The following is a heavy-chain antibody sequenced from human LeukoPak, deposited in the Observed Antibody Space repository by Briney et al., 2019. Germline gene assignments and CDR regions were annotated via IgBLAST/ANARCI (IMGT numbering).Heavy chain of an antibody. Sequence: GESLKISCKGSGYSFTSYWIGWVRQMPGKGLEWMGIIYPGDSDTRYSPSFQGQVTISADKSISTAYLQWSSLKASDTAMYYCARPTYYYDSSGYYFDYWGKGTLVTVS. CDR1: GYSFTSYW. CDR2: IYPGDSDT. D-gene: IGHD3-22*01. J-gene: IGHJ4*02. V-gene: IGHV5-51*01. CDR3: ARPTYYYDSSGYYFDY.